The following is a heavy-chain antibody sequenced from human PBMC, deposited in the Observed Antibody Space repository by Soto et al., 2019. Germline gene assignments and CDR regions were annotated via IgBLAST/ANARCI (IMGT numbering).Heavy chain of an antibody. D-gene: IGHD6-13*01. Sequence: VQLLESGGGLVQPGGSLRLSCAASGFTCSSYAMSWVRQAPGKGLEWVSVISGSGDSTYYADSVRGRFTISRDNSKNTLYLQMNSLRAEDTAVYYCAKDRDGAAAGPTKFYGMDVWGQGTTVTVSS. J-gene: IGHJ6*02. V-gene: IGHV3-23*01. CDR3: AKDRDGAAAGPTKFYGMDV. CDR1: GFTCSSYA. CDR2: ISGSGDST.